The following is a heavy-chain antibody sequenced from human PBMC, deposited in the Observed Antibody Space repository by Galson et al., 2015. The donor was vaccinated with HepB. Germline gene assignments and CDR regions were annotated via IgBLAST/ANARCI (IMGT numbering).Heavy chain of an antibody. J-gene: IGHJ6*02. D-gene: IGHD5-18*01. CDR1: GFTFSSYW. Sequence: SLRLSCAASGFTFSSYWMSWVRQAPGKGLEWVANIKQDGSERYYVESVKGRFTISRDNAKNSLYLQMNSLRAEDTAVYYCARDEAPPWLRKPRDYYYYGMDVWGQGTTVTVSS. CDR2: IKQDGSER. CDR3: ARDEAPPWLRKPRDYYYYGMDV. V-gene: IGHV3-7*03.